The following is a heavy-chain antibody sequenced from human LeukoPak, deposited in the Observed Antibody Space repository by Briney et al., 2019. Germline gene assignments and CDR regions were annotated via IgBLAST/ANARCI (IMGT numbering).Heavy chain of an antibody. CDR2: ISWNSGSI. J-gene: IGHJ5*02. V-gene: IGHV3-9*03. CDR3: ARGLHYYYDSSGYYNWFDP. CDR1: GFTFDDYA. D-gene: IGHD3-22*01. Sequence: PGGSLRLSCAASGFTFDDYAMHWVRQAPGKGLEWVSGISWNSGSIGYADSVEGQFTISRDNAKNSLYLQMKSLRAEDMALYYCARGLHYYYDSSGYYNWFDPWGQGTLVTVSS.